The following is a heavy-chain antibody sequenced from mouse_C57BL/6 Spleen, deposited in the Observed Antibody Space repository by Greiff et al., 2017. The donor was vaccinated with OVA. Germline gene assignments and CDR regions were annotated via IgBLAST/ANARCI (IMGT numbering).Heavy chain of an antibody. J-gene: IGHJ3*01. V-gene: IGHV10-1*01. D-gene: IGHD4-1*01. Sequence: EVMLVESGGGLVQPKGSLKLSCAASGFSFNTYAMNWVRQAPGKGLEWVARIRSKSNNYATYYADSVKDRFTISRDDSESMLYLQMNNLKTEDTAMYYCVRQTGSWFAYWGQGTLVTVS. CDR2: IRSKSNNYAT. CDR3: VRQTGSWFAY. CDR1: GFSFNTYA.